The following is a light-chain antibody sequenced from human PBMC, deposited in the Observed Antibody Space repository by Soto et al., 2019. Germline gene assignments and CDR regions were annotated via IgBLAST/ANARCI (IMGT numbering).Light chain of an antibody. CDR2: AAS. Sequence: AIQLTQSPSSLSASVGDSVTITCRASQGISRYLSWYQQKPGKAPKLLIYAASTLQSGVPPRFSGSGSGTDCTLAISSLQPEDAATYYCLQDINYPWTFGQGTKVDIK. V-gene: IGKV1-6*01. CDR3: LQDINYPWT. J-gene: IGKJ1*01. CDR1: QGISRY.